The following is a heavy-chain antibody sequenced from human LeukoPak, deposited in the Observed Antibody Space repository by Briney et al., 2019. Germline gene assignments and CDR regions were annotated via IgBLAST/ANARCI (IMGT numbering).Heavy chain of an antibody. CDR3: ARDVVGGDYYYMDV. Sequence: PSETLSLTCTVSGGSISSSSYYWGWIRQPPGKGLEWIGSIYYSGSTYYNPSLKSRVTISVDTSKNQFSLKLSSVTAADTAVSYCARDVVGGDYYYMDVWGKGTTVTVSS. D-gene: IGHD3-10*01. J-gene: IGHJ6*03. V-gene: IGHV4-39*07. CDR1: GGSISSSSYY. CDR2: IYYSGST.